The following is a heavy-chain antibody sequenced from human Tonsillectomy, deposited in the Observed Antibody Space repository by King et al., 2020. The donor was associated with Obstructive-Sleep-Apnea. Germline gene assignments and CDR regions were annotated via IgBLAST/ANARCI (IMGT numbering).Heavy chain of an antibody. D-gene: IGHD2/OR15-2a*01. CDR1: GGSISSTNW. CDR3: ASGNSTSPGY. Sequence: QLQESGPGLVKPSGTLSLTCAGSGGSISSTNWWSWVRQPPGKGLGWIGGIYHSGGTHYNPSLKNRVTLSIDKSENQFSLKLTSMTAADTAVYYCASGNSTSPGYWGQGTLVTVSS. V-gene: IGHV4-4*02. CDR2: IYHSGGT. J-gene: IGHJ4*02.